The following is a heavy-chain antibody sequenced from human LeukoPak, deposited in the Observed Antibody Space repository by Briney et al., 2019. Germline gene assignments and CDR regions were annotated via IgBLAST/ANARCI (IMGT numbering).Heavy chain of an antibody. J-gene: IGHJ4*02. CDR2: IKHDGSEQ. D-gene: IGHD6-13*01. CDR1: GFRFSDYY. Sequence: GGSLRLSCAASGFRFSDYYMSWMRQAPGKGLQWVANIKHDGSEQYYVDSVKGRFTISRDNAKNSLYLQMNSLGVEDTAAYYCKSGGAAPGRFDYWGQGVLVTVSS. V-gene: IGHV3-7*01. CDR3: KSGGAAPGRFDY.